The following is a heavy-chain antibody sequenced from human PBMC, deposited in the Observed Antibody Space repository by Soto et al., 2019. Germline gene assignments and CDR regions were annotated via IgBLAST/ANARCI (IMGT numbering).Heavy chain of an antibody. CDR3: VRDGTKTLRDWFDP. CDR2: IYATGTT. CDR1: GASISGYY. Sequence: SETLSLTCTVSGASISGYYWSWVRKSAGKGLEWIGRIYATGTTDYNPSLKSRVMMSVDTSKKQFSLKLRSVTAADTAVYYCVRDGTKTLRDWFDPWGQGISVTVSS. V-gene: IGHV4-4*07. J-gene: IGHJ5*02. D-gene: IGHD1-1*01.